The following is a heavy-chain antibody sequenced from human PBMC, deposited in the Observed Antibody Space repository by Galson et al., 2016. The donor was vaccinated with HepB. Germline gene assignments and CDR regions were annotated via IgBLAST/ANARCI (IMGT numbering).Heavy chain of an antibody. CDR3: ARGMNGLDFDY. Sequence: SLRLSCAASGFTFSSYSMNWVRQAPGKGLEWVSYISSRSTTIHYADSVKGRFTISRDNAKNSLYVQMNSLRAEDTAVYYCARGMNGLDFDYWGQGTLGTVS. D-gene: IGHD5-24*01. V-gene: IGHV3-48*04. CDR2: ISSRSTTI. J-gene: IGHJ4*02. CDR1: GFTFSSYS.